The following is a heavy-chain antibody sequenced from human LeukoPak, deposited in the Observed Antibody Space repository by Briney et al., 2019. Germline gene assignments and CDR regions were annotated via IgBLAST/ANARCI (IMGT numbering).Heavy chain of an antibody. J-gene: IGHJ4*02. CDR3: GRENYYDGSGSPSASAPIDH. CDR2: ISAYNGDT. Sequence: ASVLVSFTTSGYIFGHNGIGWVRQAPGQGPEWIGWISAYNGDTNYAQSFQGRVTLTRDTSTSTVYMELRSLRSDDTAVYYCGRENYYDGSGSPSASAPIDHWGQGTLVTVSS. V-gene: IGHV1-18*01. CDR1: GYIFGHNG. D-gene: IGHD3-22*01.